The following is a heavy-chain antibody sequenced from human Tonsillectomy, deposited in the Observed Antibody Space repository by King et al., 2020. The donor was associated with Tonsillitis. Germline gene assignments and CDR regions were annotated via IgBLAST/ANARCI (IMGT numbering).Heavy chain of an antibody. CDR3: ARDLVAMVMDY. D-gene: IGHD5-18*01. J-gene: IGHJ4*02. Sequence: EQLVQSGAEVKKPGSSVKVSCKASGGTFNSYAINWVRQAPGQGLEWMGGIIPIFGTTNYAQKFQGRVTITADQSTSTAYMELSSLISEDTAVYYCARDLVAMVMDYWGQGTLVTVS. CDR1: GGTFNSYA. CDR2: IIPIFGTT. V-gene: IGHV1-69*01.